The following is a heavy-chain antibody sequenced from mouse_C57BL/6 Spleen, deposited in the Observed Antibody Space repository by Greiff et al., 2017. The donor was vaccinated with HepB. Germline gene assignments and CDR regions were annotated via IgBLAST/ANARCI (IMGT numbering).Heavy chain of an antibody. CDR2: INPNNGGT. J-gene: IGHJ3*01. D-gene: IGHD2-4*01. V-gene: IGHV1-26*01. CDR1: GYTFTDYY. Sequence: EVQLQQSGPELVKPGASVKISCKASGYTFTDYYMNWVKQSHGKSLEWIGDINPNNGGTSYNQKFKGKATLTVDKSSSTAYMELRSLTSEDSAVYYCARFRYDYAFAYWGQGTLVTVSA. CDR3: ARFRYDYAFAY.